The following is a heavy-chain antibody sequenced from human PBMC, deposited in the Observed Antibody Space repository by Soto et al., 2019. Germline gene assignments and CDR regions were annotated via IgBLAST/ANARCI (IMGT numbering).Heavy chain of an antibody. V-gene: IGHV4-31*01. CDR2: LFYSGSN. CDR3: ARISSGTTYSGYYYYYMDV. CDR1: CTSISNDLTY. J-gene: IGHJ6*03. Sequence: PALTCTVSCTSISNDLTYWSWIPQQAGKGLEWIGCLFYSGSNYYNPSLRRPVTRAVDTTKNQISLSRRSVDAADTEDCASARISSGTTYSGYYYYYMDVWGKGTTVTVSS. D-gene: IGHD1-7*01.